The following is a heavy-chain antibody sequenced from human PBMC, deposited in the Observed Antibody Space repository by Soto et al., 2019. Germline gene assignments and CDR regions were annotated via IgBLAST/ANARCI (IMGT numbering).Heavy chain of an antibody. J-gene: IGHJ6*02. Sequence: QVQLQESGPGLVQPSETLSLTCNVSGGSVTNGIYYWSWIRQPPGRGLEWIGYIYYRGATKYNPSLESRVSISVDTPKNQFSLKVTSVTAADTAVYYCVRDSRRTGVKYFYGFDAWGQGTTVTVSS. CDR2: IYYRGAT. D-gene: IGHD3-10*01. CDR1: GGSVTNGIYY. V-gene: IGHV4-61*01. CDR3: VRDSRRTGVKYFYGFDA.